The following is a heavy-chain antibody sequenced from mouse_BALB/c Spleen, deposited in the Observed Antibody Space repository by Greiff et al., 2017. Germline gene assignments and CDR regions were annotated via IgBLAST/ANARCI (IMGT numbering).Heavy chain of an antibody. J-gene: IGHJ4*01. CDR3: ARHYYGYDAGYYYAMDY. V-gene: IGHV5-6-2*01. CDR1: GFTFSSYY. D-gene: IGHD2-2*01. CDR2: INSNGGST. Sequence: EVKLVESGGGLVKLGGSLKLSCAASGFTFSSYYMSWVRQTPEKRLELVAAINSNGGSTYYPDTVKGRFTISRDNAKNTLYLQMSSLKSEDTALYYCARHYYGYDAGYYYAMDYWGQGTSVTVSS.